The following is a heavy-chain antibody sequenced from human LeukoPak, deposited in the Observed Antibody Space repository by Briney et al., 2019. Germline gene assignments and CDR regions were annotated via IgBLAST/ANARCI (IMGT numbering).Heavy chain of an antibody. CDR3: ARDPASHDSSLGFDY. CDR2: IYYSGST. V-gene: IGHV4-61*08. CDR1: GGSISSGGYY. D-gene: IGHD3-22*01. Sequence: SETLSLTCTVSGGSISSGGYYWSWIRQPPGKGLEWIGYIYYSGSTNYNPSLKSRVTISVDTSKNQFSLKLSSVTAADTAVYYCARDPASHDSSLGFDYWGQGILVTVSS. J-gene: IGHJ4*02.